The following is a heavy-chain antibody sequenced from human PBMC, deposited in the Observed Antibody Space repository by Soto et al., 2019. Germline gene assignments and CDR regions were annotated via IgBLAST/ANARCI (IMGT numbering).Heavy chain of an antibody. V-gene: IGHV4-34*01. J-gene: IGHJ4*02. CDR2: INHSGST. Sequence: PSETLSPTCAVYGGSFSGYYWSWIRQPPGKGREWIGEINHSGSTNYNPSLKSRVTISVDTSKNQSSLKLSSVTAADTAVYYCARGWQQQLFFDYWGQGTLVTVSS. CDR3: ARGWQQQLFFDY. CDR1: GGSFSGYY. D-gene: IGHD6-13*01.